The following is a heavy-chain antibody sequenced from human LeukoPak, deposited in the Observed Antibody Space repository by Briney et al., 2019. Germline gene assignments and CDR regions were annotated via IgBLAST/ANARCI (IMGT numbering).Heavy chain of an antibody. D-gene: IGHD2-2*01. CDR2: INPNSGGT. V-gene: IGHV1-2*04. CDR3: ARVYCSSTSCYDAFDI. Sequence: ASVKVSCKASGYTFTGYYMHCVRQAPGQGLEWMGWINPNSGGTNYAQKFQGWVTMTRDTSISTAYMELSRLRSDDTAVYYCARVYCSSTSCYDAFDIWGQGTIVIVSA. J-gene: IGHJ3*02. CDR1: GYTFTGYY.